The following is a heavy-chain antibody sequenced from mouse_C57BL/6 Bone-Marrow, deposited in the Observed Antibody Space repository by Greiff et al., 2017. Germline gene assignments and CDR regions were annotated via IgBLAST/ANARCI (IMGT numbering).Heavy chain of an antibody. CDR1: GYNFTDSW. CDR3: AIKVVTLGSPFDH. Sequence: QVQLQQPGAELVRPGASVKLSCKASGYNFTDSWMHWVKQRPGRGLEWIGWIDPNNGGTKYTEKFKSKATMTVDKPSSPAYMQLSSLTSEDDAVYHCAIKVVTLGSPFDHGGQGTTLTVPS. V-gene: IGHV1-72*01. CDR2: IDPNNGGT. D-gene: IGHD1-3*01. J-gene: IGHJ2*01.